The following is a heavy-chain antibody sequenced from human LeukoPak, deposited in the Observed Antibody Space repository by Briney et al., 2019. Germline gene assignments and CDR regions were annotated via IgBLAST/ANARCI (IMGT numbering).Heavy chain of an antibody. CDR2: VHYSGST. D-gene: IGHD6-19*01. CDR3: TRGSGWYYY. CDR1: GGSISSYY. Sequence: SETLSLTCTVSGGSISSYYWSWIRQPPGKGLEWIGYVHYSGSTNYNPSLKSRLTISVDTSKNQFSLKLSSVTAADTAVYYCTRGSGWYYYWGQGTLVTVSS. V-gene: IGHV4-59*01. J-gene: IGHJ4*02.